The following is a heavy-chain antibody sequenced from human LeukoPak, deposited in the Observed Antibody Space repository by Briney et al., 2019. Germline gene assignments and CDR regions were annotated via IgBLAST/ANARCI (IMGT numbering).Heavy chain of an antibody. D-gene: IGHD2-21*01. CDR3: AKAPSRLAYIMDV. CDR2: ISWHSGSI. V-gene: IGHV3-9*01. J-gene: IGHJ6*02. Sequence: PGASLRLSCAASGFTFDDYAMHWVRQAPGKGLEWVSGISWHSGSIGYADSVKGRFTISRDNAKNSLNLQTNSLRDEDTALYYCAKAPSRLAYIMDVWGQGTTVTVSS. CDR1: GFTFDDYA.